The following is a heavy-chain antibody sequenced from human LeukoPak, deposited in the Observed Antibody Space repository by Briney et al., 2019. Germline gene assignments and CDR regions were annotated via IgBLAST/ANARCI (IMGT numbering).Heavy chain of an antibody. J-gene: IGHJ4*02. CDR3: AKSSRMSTVMIAFDY. CDR2: ISYDGSNK. Sequence: GGSLRLSCAASGFTFSSHGMHWVRQAPGKGLEWVAVISYDGSNKYYADSVKGRFTISRDNSKNTLYLQMNSLRAEDTAVYYCAKSSRMSTVMIAFDYWGQGTLVTVSS. CDR1: GFTFSSHG. V-gene: IGHV3-30*18. D-gene: IGHD5-24*01.